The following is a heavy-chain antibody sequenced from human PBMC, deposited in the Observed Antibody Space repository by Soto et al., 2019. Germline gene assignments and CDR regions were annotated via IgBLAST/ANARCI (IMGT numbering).Heavy chain of an antibody. J-gene: IGHJ5*02. CDR1: GFSFSSCG. Sequence: EVQLLESGGGLVQPGGSLRLSCAASGFSFSSCGMSWFRQAPGKGLEWVSAISNSGTTTFYADSVRGRFVISRDNSKNTVYLQMSSLRAEDTAIYYCAKRFLENCRDGNCYALGSWGQGTLVTVSS. V-gene: IGHV3-23*01. CDR3: AKRFLENCRDGNCYALGS. D-gene: IGHD2-15*01. CDR2: ISNSGTTT.